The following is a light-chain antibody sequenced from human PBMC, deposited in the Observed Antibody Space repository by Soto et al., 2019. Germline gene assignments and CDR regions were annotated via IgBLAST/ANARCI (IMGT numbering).Light chain of an antibody. CDR2: DAS. CDR3: QQYISFPKT. J-gene: IGKJ1*01. Sequence: DIQMTQSPPTLPAFVGDTVTITCRASQSVSSWLAWYQQKPGTAPNLLIYDASSLASGVPSRFSGSGSGTNFTLTIRSLQPDDFAPYYCQQYISFPKTFGHGTKVEMK. V-gene: IGKV1-5*01. CDR1: QSVSSW.